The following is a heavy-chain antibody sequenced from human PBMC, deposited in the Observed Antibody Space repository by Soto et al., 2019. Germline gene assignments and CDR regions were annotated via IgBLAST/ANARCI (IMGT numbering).Heavy chain of an antibody. Sequence: VSVKVYCKASGYTFTGDYMHWVRQAPGQGLEWMGWINPNSGGTNYAQKFQGWVTMTRDTSISTAYMELSRLRSDDTAVYYCAREGGNYYDSSGYQGPIIYYYGMDVWGQGTTVTVSS. CDR1: GYTFTGDY. CDR3: AREGGNYYDSSGYQGPIIYYYGMDV. D-gene: IGHD3-22*01. CDR2: INPNSGGT. J-gene: IGHJ6*02. V-gene: IGHV1-2*04.